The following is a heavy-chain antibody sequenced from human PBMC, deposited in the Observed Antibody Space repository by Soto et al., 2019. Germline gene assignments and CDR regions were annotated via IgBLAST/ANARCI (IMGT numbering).Heavy chain of an antibody. CDR3: ASTAGGSSSSGVDY. D-gene: IGHD6-6*01. Sequence: PSETLSLTCTVSGGSISSYYWSWIRQPPGKGLEWIGYIYYSGSTNYNPSLKSRVTISVDTSKNQFSLKLSSVTAADTAVYYCASTAGGSSSSGVDYWGQGTLVTVSS. CDR1: GGSISSYY. CDR2: IYYSGST. V-gene: IGHV4-59*01. J-gene: IGHJ4*02.